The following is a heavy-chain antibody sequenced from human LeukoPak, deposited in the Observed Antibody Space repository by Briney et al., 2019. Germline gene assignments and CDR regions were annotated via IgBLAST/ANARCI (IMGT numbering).Heavy chain of an antibody. CDR3: ARAGAGLAVDY. Sequence: SETLSLTCTVSGGSISSDYWTWIRQPPGKGLEYIGYIHYSGSTNYNPSLKSRVTISLDTSKNQFSLKLSSVTAADTAVYYCARAGAGLAVDYWGQGTLVTVSS. CDR1: GGSISSDY. V-gene: IGHV4-59*01. J-gene: IGHJ4*02. D-gene: IGHD2-21*01. CDR2: IHYSGST.